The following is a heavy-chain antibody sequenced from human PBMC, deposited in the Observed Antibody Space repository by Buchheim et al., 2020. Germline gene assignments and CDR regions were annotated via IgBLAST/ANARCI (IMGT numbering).Heavy chain of an antibody. CDR1: GFTFSAYG. CDR2: ISYDGRNE. J-gene: IGHJ6*02. D-gene: IGHD1-14*01. CDR3: SKEFAEASVYYYYGVDG. Sequence: QVQLVESGGGVVQPGRSLRLSCAASGFTFSAYGLHWVRQAPGKGLEWVAVISYDGRNEYYADSVKGRFTISRDNPKNTFYLQMNNLSADDTAMYYCSKEFAEASVYYYYGVDGWGQGTT. V-gene: IGHV3-30*18.